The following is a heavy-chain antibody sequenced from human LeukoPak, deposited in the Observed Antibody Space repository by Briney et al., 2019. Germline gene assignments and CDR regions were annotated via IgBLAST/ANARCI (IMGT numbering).Heavy chain of an antibody. Sequence: PSETLSLTCTVSGGSISSYYWSWIRQPPGKGLEWIGYIYYSGSTNYNPSLKNRVTISVDTSKNQFSLKLSSVTAADTAVYYCARRLSGYAYYFDYWGQGTLVTVSS. CDR1: GGSISSYY. CDR3: ARRLSGYAYYFDY. J-gene: IGHJ4*02. V-gene: IGHV4-59*08. CDR2: IYYSGST. D-gene: IGHD3-22*01.